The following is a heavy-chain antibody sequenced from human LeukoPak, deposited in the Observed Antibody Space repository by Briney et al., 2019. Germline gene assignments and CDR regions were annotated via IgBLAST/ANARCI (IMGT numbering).Heavy chain of an antibody. Sequence: SGPTLVNPTQTLTLTCTFSGFSLSTPKMRVSWIRQPPGKALEWLARIDWDDDKFYSTSLKTRLTTSKVTSKNQVVLTMTNMDPVDTATYYCARSTYCGGDCPFDYWGQGTLVTVSS. CDR2: IDWDDDK. CDR1: GFSLSTPKMR. CDR3: ARSTYCGGDCPFDY. V-gene: IGHV2-70*04. J-gene: IGHJ4*02. D-gene: IGHD2-21*02.